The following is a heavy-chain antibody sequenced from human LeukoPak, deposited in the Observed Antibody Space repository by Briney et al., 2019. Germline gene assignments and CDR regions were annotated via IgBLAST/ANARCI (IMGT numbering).Heavy chain of an antibody. Sequence: GGSLRLSCVASGFTLRCYAMSWVRQAPGKGLEWVSTISGSGGSTYYADSVKGRFTISRDNSKNTLYLQLNSLRAEDTAVYYCAKGSGSDGGYYYSMDVWGQGTTVTVSS. D-gene: IGHD1-14*01. J-gene: IGHJ6*02. CDR3: AKGSGSDGGYYYSMDV. CDR1: GFTLRCYA. CDR2: ISGSGGST. V-gene: IGHV3-23*01.